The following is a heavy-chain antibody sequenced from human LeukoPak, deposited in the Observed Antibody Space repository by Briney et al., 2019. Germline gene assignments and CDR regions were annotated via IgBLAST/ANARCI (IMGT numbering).Heavy chain of an antibody. V-gene: IGHV3-30-3*01. D-gene: IGHD3-22*01. CDR1: GFTFTAYL. CDR3: VRESEYYFDHSASFDY. CDR2: MSPDGNAM. J-gene: IGHJ4*02. Sequence: GGSLRLSCAASGFTFTAYLIHWVRQAPGKGLEWVAVMSPDGNAMFYADSVKGRFTISRDNSKNTLYLQMNSLRAEDTAVYYCVRESEYYFDHSASFDYWGQGTLVTVSS.